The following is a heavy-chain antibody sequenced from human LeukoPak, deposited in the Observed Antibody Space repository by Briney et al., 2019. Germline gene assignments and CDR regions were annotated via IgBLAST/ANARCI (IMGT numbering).Heavy chain of an antibody. V-gene: IGHV1-69*13. D-gene: IGHD6-13*01. Sequence: GASVKVSCTASGGTFSSYAISWVRQAPGQGLEWMGGIIPIFGTANYAQKFQGRVTITADESTSTAYMELSSLRAEDTAVYYCARPGIAAAGTLSYYYGMDVWGQGTTVTVSS. CDR2: IIPIFGTA. CDR3: ARPGIAAAGTLSYYYGMDV. J-gene: IGHJ6*02. CDR1: GGTFSSYA.